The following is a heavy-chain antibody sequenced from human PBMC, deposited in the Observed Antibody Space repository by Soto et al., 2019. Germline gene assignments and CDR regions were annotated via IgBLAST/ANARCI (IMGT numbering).Heavy chain of an antibody. CDR1: GFTFSSYG. Sequence: QVQLVESGGGVVQPGRSLRLSCAASGFTFSSYGMHWVRQAPGKGLEWVAVIWYDGSNKYYADSVKGRFTISRDNSKKTRYLQMNSLRAEDTVVYYCARDKGIAAAGILVYLGQGTLVTVSS. CDR2: IWYDGSNK. J-gene: IGHJ4*02. D-gene: IGHD6-13*01. V-gene: IGHV3-33*01. CDR3: ARDKGIAAAGILVY.